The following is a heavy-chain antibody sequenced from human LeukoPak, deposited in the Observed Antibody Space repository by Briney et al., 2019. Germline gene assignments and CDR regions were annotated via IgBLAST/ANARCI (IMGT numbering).Heavy chain of an antibody. D-gene: IGHD5-12*01. J-gene: IGHJ5*02. Sequence: PGGSLRLSCAASGFTFSSYSMNWVRQAPGKGLEWVSYISSSGSTIYYADSVKGRFTISRDNAKNSLYLQMNSLRAEDTAVYYCARASGGLRAPSSSWGQGTWSPSPQ. CDR2: ISSSGSTI. CDR3: ARASGGLRAPSSS. CDR1: GFTFSSYS. V-gene: IGHV3-48*04.